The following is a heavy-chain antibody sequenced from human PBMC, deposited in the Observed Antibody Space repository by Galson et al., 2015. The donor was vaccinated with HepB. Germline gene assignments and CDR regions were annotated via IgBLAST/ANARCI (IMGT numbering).Heavy chain of an antibody. D-gene: IGHD6-19*01. CDR1: GYTFTKSA. CDR2: INTNTGNP. CDR3: AKYNNGWYDY. Sequence: SVKVSCKASGYTFTKSALHWVRQAPGQGLEWMGWINTNTGNPTSAQGFTGRFVFSLDTSVSTAYLQISSLKAEDTAVYFCAKYNNGWYDYWGQGTLVTVSS. V-gene: IGHV7-4-1*02. J-gene: IGHJ4*02.